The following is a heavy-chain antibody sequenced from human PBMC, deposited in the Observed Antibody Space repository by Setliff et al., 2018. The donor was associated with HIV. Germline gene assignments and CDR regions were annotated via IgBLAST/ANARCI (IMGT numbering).Heavy chain of an antibody. J-gene: IGHJ6*03. CDR1: GGSISSGGYY. V-gene: IGHV4-31*03. Sequence: KTSETLSLTCTVSGGSISSGGYYWSWIRQQPGKGLEWIGYIYYSGSTYYNPSLKSRVTISVDTSKNQFSLKLSSVTAADTAVYYCARGYPVSYYYYMDVWGKGTTVTVSS. CDR3: ARGYPVSYYYYMDV. D-gene: IGHD3-16*02. CDR2: IYYSGST.